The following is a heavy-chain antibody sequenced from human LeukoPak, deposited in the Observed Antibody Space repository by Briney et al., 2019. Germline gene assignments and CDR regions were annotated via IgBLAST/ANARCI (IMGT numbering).Heavy chain of an antibody. V-gene: IGHV4-61*01. CDR1: GGSVSSGSYY. J-gene: IGHJ4*02. CDR2: IYYSGST. CDR3: ARAGAYYDILTGYYPRGFDY. D-gene: IGHD3-9*01. Sequence: WETLSLTCTVSGGSVSSGSYYWSWIRQPPGKGLEWIGYIYYSGSTNYNPSLKSRVTISVDTSKNQFSLKLSSVTAADTAVYYCARAGAYYDILTGYYPRGFDYWGQGALVAVSS.